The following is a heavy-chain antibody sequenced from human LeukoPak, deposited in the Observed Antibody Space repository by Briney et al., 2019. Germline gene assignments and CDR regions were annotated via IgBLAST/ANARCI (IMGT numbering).Heavy chain of an antibody. J-gene: IGHJ6*03. CDR1: GGSISSGSYY. Sequence: PSETLSLTCTVSGGSISSGSYYWSWIRQPAGKGLEWIGRIYTSGSTNYNPSLKSRVTISVDTSKNQFSLKLSSVTAADTAVYYCARDRMYGSGSYFIRDYYYYMDVWGKGTTVTISS. CDR2: IYTSGST. D-gene: IGHD3-10*01. V-gene: IGHV4-61*02. CDR3: ARDRMYGSGSYFIRDYYYYMDV.